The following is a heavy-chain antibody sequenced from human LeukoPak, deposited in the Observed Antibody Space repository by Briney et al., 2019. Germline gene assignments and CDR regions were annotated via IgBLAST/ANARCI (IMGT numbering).Heavy chain of an antibody. V-gene: IGHV4-4*07. CDR1: GGSLSRYF. Sequence: SETLSLPCTVSGGSLSRYFWSWIRQPDGQGLQSIGRIYTSGITNFNPSLKSRVTMSVDTSKNQFSGKLGSVTAADTAVYYCARDLGPDCSSTRCYALDVWGQGTTVTVSS. CDR3: ARDLGPDCSSTRCYALDV. J-gene: IGHJ6*02. D-gene: IGHD2-2*01. CDR2: IYTSGIT.